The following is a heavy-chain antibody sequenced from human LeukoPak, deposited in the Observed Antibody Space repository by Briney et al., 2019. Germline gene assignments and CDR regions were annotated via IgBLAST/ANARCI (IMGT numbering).Heavy chain of an antibody. V-gene: IGHV1-2*02. CDR1: GGTFSSYA. CDR2: INPNSGGT. D-gene: IGHD6-19*01. J-gene: IGHJ5*02. Sequence: ASVKVSCKASGGTFSSYAISWVRQAPGQGLEWMGWINPNSGGTNYAQKFQGRVTMTRDTSISTAYMELSRLRSDDTAVYYCARGLEQWGGSWGDPWGQGTLVTVSS. CDR3: ARGLEQWGGSWGDP.